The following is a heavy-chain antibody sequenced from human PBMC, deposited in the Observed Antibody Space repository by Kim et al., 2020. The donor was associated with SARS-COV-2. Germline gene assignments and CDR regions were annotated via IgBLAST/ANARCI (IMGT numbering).Heavy chain of an antibody. J-gene: IGHJ6*02. CDR2: ISAYNGNT. V-gene: IGHV1-18*04. CDR3: ARVRALGLVVPANTLQKDYYYGMDV. Sequence: ASVKVSCKASGYTFTSFGISWVRQAPGQGLEWMGWISAYNGNTNYAQKLQGRVTMTTDTSTSTAYMELRSLRSDDTAVYYCARVRALGLVVPANTLQKDYYYGMDVWGQGTTVTVSS. CDR1: GYTFTSFG. D-gene: IGHD2-2*01.